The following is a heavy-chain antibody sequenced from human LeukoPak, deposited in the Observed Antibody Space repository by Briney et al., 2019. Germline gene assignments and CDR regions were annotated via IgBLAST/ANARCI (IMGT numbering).Heavy chain of an antibody. Sequence: ASVKVSCKASRYTLTSYDINWVRQAPGQGLEWMGWMNPNSGNTGYAQKFQGRVTITRNTSISTAYMELSSLRSEDTAVYYCARGSNYDILTDFDYWGQGTLVTVSS. V-gene: IGHV1-8*03. J-gene: IGHJ4*02. CDR1: RYTLTSYD. CDR2: MNPNSGNT. CDR3: ARGSNYDILTDFDY. D-gene: IGHD3-9*01.